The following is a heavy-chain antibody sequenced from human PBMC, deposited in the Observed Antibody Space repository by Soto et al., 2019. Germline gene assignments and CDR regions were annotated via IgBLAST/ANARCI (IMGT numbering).Heavy chain of an antibody. Sequence: EVQLLESGGGLVQPGGSLRLSCAASGFTFSSYAMSWVRQAPGKGLEWVSAISGSGCSTYYADSVKGRFTISRDNSKNTLYLQMNSLRAEDTAVYYCAKDVGPKRGLGELSFYWGQGTLVTVSS. J-gene: IGHJ4*02. CDR1: GFTFSSYA. CDR3: AKDVGPKRGLGELSFY. D-gene: IGHD3-16*02. CDR2: ISGSGCST. V-gene: IGHV3-23*01.